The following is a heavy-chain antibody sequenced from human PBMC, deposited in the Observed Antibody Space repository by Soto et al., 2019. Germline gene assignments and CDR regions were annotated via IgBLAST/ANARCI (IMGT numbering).Heavy chain of an antibody. CDR1: RFTFSSYG. V-gene: IGHV3-30*18. CDR3: ANGRQRFPIQRGNDCDI. J-gene: IGHJ3*02. CDR2: ISYDGSNK. D-gene: IGHD2-21*02. Sequence: QVQLVESGGGVVQPGTSLRLSCAASRFTFSSYGMHWVRQAPVEGLEWVAVISYDGSNKYSADSVKGRFTISRDNYKNTLYLQMHSLRPEDTAVYYCANGRQRFPIQRGNDCDIWGQWTVVTVS.